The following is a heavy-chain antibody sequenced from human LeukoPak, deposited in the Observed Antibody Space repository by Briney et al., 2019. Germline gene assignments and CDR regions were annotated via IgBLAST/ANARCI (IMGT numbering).Heavy chain of an antibody. CDR3: AREDPQTTVPEGLDV. J-gene: IGHJ6*02. CDR1: GGSISSYY. Sequence: PSETLSLTCTVFGGSISSYYWSWIRQPPGKGLEWIGYIYFSGTTNYNPSLKSRVTISVDTSKNQFSLKLSSVTAADTAVYYCAREDPQTTVPEGLDVWGQGTTVTVSS. D-gene: IGHD4-17*01. CDR2: IYFSGTT. V-gene: IGHV4-59*01.